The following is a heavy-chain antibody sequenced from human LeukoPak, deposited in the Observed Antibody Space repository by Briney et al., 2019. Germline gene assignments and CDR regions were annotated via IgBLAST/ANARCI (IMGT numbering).Heavy chain of an antibody. D-gene: IGHD2-15*01. CDR3: ARVAPYIVVVVAATRVGAFDI. CDR2: INHSGST. V-gene: IGHV4-34*01. CDR1: GGSFSGYY. Sequence: SETLSLTCAVYGGSFSGYYWSWIRQPPGKGLEWIGEINHSGSTNYNPSLKSRVAISVDTSKNQFSLKLSSVTAADTAVYYCARVAPYIVVVVAATRVGAFDIWGQGTMVTVSS. J-gene: IGHJ3*02.